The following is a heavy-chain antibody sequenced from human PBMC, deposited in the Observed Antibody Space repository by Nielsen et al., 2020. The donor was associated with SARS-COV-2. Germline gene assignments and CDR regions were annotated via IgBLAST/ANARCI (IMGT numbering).Heavy chain of an antibody. CDR2: ISWNSGSI. CDR3: AKGFYDSSGPY. Sequence: ALRLSCAASGFTFDDYAMHWVRQAPGKGLEWVSGISWNSGSIGYADSVKGRLTISRDNAKNSLYLQMNSLRAEDTALYYCAKGFYDSSGPYWGQGTLVTVSS. V-gene: IGHV3-9*01. CDR1: GFTFDDYA. D-gene: IGHD3-22*01. J-gene: IGHJ4*02.